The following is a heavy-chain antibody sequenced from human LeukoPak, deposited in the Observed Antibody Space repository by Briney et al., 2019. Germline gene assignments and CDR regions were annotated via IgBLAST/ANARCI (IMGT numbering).Heavy chain of an antibody. J-gene: IGHJ5*02. CDR3: ARQQSDTSLFDP. Sequence: SSETLSLTCIVSGDSISSTSYYWAWIRQPPGKGLEWIGMIFYSGSAYYTPSLRGRVTLSVDTSRNQFSLNLISVTAADTGVYFCARQQSDTSLFDPWGQGTLSPSPQ. CDR2: IFYSGSA. V-gene: IGHV4-39*01. CDR1: GDSISSTSYY. D-gene: IGHD2-21*02.